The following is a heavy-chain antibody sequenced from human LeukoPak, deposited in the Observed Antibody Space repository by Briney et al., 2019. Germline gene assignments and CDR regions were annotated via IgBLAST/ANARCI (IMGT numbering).Heavy chain of an antibody. CDR2: IYTSGST. V-gene: IGHV4-61*02. CDR3: ARDRGGYSSSYFDY. CDR1: GGSISSGSYY. Sequence: SETLSLTCTVSGGSISSGSYYWSWIRQPAGKGLEWIGRIYTSGSTNYNPSLKSRVTISVDTSKNQFSLKLSSVTAADTAVYYCARDRGGYSSSYFDYWGQGTLVTVSS. J-gene: IGHJ4*02. D-gene: IGHD6-13*01.